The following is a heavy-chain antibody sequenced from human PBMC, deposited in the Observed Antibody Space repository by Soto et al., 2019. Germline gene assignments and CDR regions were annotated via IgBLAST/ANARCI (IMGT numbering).Heavy chain of an antibody. CDR1: GFTFSSYS. CDR2: ISSSSSYI. V-gene: IGHV3-21*01. J-gene: IGHJ6*03. Sequence: GGSLRLSCAASGFTFSSYSMNWVRQAPGKGLEWVSSISSSSSYIYYADSVKGRFTISRDNAKNSLYLQMNSLRAEDTAVYYCARDRGLYGEAGYYYYYMDVWGKGTTVTVSS. CDR3: ARDRGLYGEAGYYYYYMDV. D-gene: IGHD4-17*01.